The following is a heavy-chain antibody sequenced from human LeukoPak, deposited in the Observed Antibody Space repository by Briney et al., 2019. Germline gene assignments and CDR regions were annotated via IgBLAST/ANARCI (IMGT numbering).Heavy chain of an antibody. J-gene: IGHJ4*02. CDR3: ARGPRAAADDY. CDR2: INAVNGNT. D-gene: IGHD6-13*01. Sequence: ASVTVSCKASGYTFINYAINWGRQAPGQRLEWVGWINAVNGNTKYSPKFQGRVSITRDTSASTAYMELSSLTSEDTAVYYCARGPRAAADDYWGQGTLVTVSS. V-gene: IGHV1-3*01. CDR1: GYTFINYA.